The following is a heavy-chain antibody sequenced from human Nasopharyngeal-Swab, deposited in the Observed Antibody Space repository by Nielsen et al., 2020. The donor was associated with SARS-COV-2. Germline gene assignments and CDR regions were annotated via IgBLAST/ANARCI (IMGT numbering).Heavy chain of an antibody. Sequence: GGSLRLSCAASGFTFSSHSMNRVRQAPGKGLEWVSSISSSSTYIYYADSVKGRFTISRDNAKNSLYLQMNSLRVEDTAVYYCARVLLRALGKFGEGYAFDIWGQGTMVTVSS. J-gene: IGHJ3*02. CDR3: ARVLLRALGKFGEGYAFDI. CDR1: GFTFSSHS. V-gene: IGHV3-21*01. D-gene: IGHD3-10*01. CDR2: ISSSSTYI.